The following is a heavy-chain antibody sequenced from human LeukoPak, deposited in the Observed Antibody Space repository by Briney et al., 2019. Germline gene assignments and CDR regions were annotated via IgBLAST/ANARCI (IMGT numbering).Heavy chain of an antibody. CDR3: ARDVRPYSSSWYFDY. CDR1: GFTFSSYS. Sequence: GGSLRLSCAASGFTFSSYSMTWVRQAPGKGLEWVSSISSSSSYIYYADSGKGRFTISRGNAKNSLYLQMNSLRAEDTAVYYCARDVRPYSSSWYFDYWGQGTLVTVSS. J-gene: IGHJ4*02. V-gene: IGHV3-21*01. D-gene: IGHD6-13*01. CDR2: ISSSSSYI.